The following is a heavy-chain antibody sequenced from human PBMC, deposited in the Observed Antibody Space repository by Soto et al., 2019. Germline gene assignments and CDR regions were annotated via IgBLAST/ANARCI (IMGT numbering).Heavy chain of an antibody. D-gene: IGHD4-17*01. CDR2: INAGNGNT. Sequence: ASVKVSCKASGYTFTSYAMHWVRQAPGQRLEWMGWINAGNGNTKYSQKFQGRVTITGDTSASTAYMELSSLRSEDTAVYYCTKAGTTVTGYYYYYMDVWGKGTTVTVSS. CDR1: GYTFTSYA. J-gene: IGHJ6*03. V-gene: IGHV1-3*01. CDR3: TKAGTTVTGYYYYYMDV.